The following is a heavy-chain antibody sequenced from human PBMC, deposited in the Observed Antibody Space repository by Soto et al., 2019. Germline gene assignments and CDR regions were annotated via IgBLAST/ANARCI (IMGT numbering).Heavy chain of an antibody. V-gene: IGHV1-18*01. CDR1: GYTFTSYG. CDR2: ISAYNGNT. J-gene: IGHJ3*02. CDR3: ARYFDWSLVDAFDI. Sequence: ASVKVSCKASGYTFTSYGIRWVRQAPGQGLEWMGWISAYNGNTNYAQKLQGRVTMTTDTSTSTAYMELRSLRSDDTAVYYCARYFDWSLVDAFDIWGQGTMVTVSS. D-gene: IGHD3-9*01.